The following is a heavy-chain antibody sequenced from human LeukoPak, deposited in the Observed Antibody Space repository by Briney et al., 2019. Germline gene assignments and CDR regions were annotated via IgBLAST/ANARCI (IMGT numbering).Heavy chain of an antibody. Sequence: GESLKISCKGSGYSFTSYWIGWVRQVPGKGLEWMGIIYPGDSDTRYSPSFQGQVTISADKSISTAYLQWSSLKASDTAMYYCARSTMVRGVTRTYYFDYWGQGTLVTVSS. V-gene: IGHV5-51*01. D-gene: IGHD3-10*01. CDR2: IYPGDSDT. J-gene: IGHJ4*02. CDR1: GYSFTSYW. CDR3: ARSTMVRGVTRTYYFDY.